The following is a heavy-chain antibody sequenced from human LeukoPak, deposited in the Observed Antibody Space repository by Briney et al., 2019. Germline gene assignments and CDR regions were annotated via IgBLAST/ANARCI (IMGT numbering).Heavy chain of an antibody. Sequence: GGSLRLSCAVSGFTVSSYWIHWVRQAPGEGLVWVSRLTGDVASTIYADSVKGRFTTSRDDSKNTVYLQMNYLRADDSGIYYCARENWEIWTWGRGTLVTVSS. J-gene: IGHJ5*02. D-gene: IGHD1-26*01. V-gene: IGHV3-74*01. CDR1: GFTVSSYW. CDR3: ARENWEIWT. CDR2: LTGDVAST.